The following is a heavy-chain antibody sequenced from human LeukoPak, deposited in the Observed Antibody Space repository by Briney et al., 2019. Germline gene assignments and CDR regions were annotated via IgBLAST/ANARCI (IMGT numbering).Heavy chain of an antibody. J-gene: IGHJ4*02. CDR1: GYTFNSYA. CDR2: INAGNGNT. CDR3: ARVSITIFGVVIRGDYYFDY. Sequence: LVASVKVSCKASGYTFNSYAMHWVRQAPGQRLEWMGWINAGNGNTKYSQKFQGRVTITRDTSASTAYMELSSLRSEDTAVYYCARVSITIFGVVIRGDYYFDYWGQGTLVTVSS. D-gene: IGHD3-3*01. V-gene: IGHV1-3*01.